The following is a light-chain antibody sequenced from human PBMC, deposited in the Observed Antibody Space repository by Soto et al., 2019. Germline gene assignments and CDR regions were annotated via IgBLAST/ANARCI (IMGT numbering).Light chain of an antibody. J-gene: IGKJ1*01. V-gene: IGKV3-11*01. Sequence: IVMTQSPATLSVSPGERATLSCRASQSVGRSLAWYQHKPGQAPRLLIYYTSNRATGIPARFSGSGSGTDFTLTINSLAPEDFAIYYCHQRQSWPRTFGQGTKVDIK. CDR2: YTS. CDR1: QSVGRS. CDR3: HQRQSWPRT.